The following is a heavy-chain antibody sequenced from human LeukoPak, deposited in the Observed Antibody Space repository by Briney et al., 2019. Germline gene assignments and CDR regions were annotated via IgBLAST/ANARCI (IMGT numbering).Heavy chain of an antibody. CDR2: INHSGST. CDR1: GGSFSGYY. Sequence: SETLSLTCAVYGGSFSGYYWSWIRQPPGNGLEWIGEINHSGSTNYNPSLKSRVTISVDTSKNQFSLKLSSVTAADTAVYYCASNRINCGGDCYSGLDYWGQGTLVTVSS. CDR3: ASNRINCGGDCYSGLDY. V-gene: IGHV4-34*01. J-gene: IGHJ4*02. D-gene: IGHD2-21*02.